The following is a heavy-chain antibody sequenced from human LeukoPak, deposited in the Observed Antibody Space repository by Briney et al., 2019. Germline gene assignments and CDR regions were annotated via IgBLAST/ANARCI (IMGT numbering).Heavy chain of an antibody. CDR3: AREGALWFGESRAFDI. Sequence: GGSLRLSCAASGFTFSSYEMNWVRQAPGKGLEWVSYISSSGSTIYYADSVKGRFTISRDNAKNSLYLQMNSLRAEDTAVYYCAREGALWFGESRAFDIWGQGTMVTVFS. J-gene: IGHJ3*02. V-gene: IGHV3-48*03. CDR2: ISSSGSTI. D-gene: IGHD3-10*01. CDR1: GFTFSSYE.